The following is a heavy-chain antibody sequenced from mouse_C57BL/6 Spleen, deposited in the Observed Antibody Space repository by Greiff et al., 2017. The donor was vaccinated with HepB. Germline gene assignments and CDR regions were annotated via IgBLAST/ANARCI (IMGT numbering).Heavy chain of an antibody. CDR3: AREGITTGPWYFDV. CDR2: IYPGDGDT. J-gene: IGHJ1*03. CDR1: GYAFSSYW. V-gene: IGHV1-80*01. Sequence: QVQLQQSGAELVKPGASVKISCKASGYAFSSYWMNWVKQRPGKGLEWIGQIYPGDGDTNYNGKFKGKATLTADKSSSTAYMQLSSLTSEDSAVYFCAREGITTGPWYFDVWGTGTTVTVSS. D-gene: IGHD1-1*01.